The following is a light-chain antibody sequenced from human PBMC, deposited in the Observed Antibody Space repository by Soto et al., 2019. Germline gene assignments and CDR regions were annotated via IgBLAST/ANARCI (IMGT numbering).Light chain of an antibody. CDR2: DAS. Sequence: TQSPSTLSGSVGDRVTITCRASQTISSWLAWYQQKPGQAPRLLIYDASNRATGTPDRLRGSGSGTDFTLTITRLEPEDFAVYYCHQYGSAPWTFGQGTKVDIK. V-gene: IGKV3-20*01. J-gene: IGKJ1*01. CDR1: QTISSW. CDR3: HQYGSAPWT.